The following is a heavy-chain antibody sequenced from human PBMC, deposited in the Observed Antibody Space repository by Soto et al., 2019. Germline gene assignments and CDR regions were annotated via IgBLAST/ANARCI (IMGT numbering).Heavy chain of an antibody. CDR3: AKDKITMVRGVITHYYYYMDV. V-gene: IGHV3-23*01. D-gene: IGHD3-10*01. J-gene: IGHJ6*03. CDR2: ISGSGGST. CDR1: GFTFSSYA. Sequence: GGSLRLSCAASGFTFSSYAMSWVRQAPGKGLEWVSAISGSGGSTYYADSVKGRFTISRDNSKNTLYLQMNSLRAEDTAVYYCAKDKITMVRGVITHYYYYMDVWGKGTTVTVSS.